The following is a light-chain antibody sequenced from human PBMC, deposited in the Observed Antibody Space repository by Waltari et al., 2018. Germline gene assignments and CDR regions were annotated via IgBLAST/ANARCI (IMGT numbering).Light chain of an antibody. Sequence: EIVLTQSPDTLSLSPGERATLPCRASQTVNANYLAWYQQRPGQSPRLLIYGGSSRAGGSPDRFGGSGSGTECTLTISRLEPEDFGVYCCQCQQFTASPPVYSFGQGTRLEIK. CDR2: GGS. CDR1: QTVNANY. CDR3: QCQQFTASPPVYS. V-gene: IGKV3-20*01. J-gene: IGKJ2*03.